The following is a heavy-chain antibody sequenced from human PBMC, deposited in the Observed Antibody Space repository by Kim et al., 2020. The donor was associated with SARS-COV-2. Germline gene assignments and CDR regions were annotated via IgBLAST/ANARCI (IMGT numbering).Heavy chain of an antibody. CDR1: GGSITSGTW. J-gene: IGHJ5*02. CDR2: ISHSGNT. CDR3: ARLDFDCGGYFSFDP. D-gene: IGHD1-26*01. V-gene: IGHV4-4*02. Sequence: SETLTLTCGVSGGSITSGTWWSWVRQAPGKGLEWIGEISHSGNTNYSPSLRSRVIISVAKSKNQFSLSLNSVTAADTAGYYCARLDFDCGGYFSFDPWG.